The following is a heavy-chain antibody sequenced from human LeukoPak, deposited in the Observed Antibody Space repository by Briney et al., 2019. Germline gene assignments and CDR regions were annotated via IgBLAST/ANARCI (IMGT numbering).Heavy chain of an antibody. J-gene: IGHJ5*02. CDR2: IYHSGNT. CDR3: ARSYCSSTSCYSGEKRSLRFDP. D-gene: IGHD2-2*02. V-gene: IGHV4-38-2*02. Sequence: PSETLSLTYTVSGYSISSGYYWGWIRRPPGKGLEWIGSIYHSGNTYYNPSLKSRVTISVDTSKNQFSLKLSSVTAADTAVYYCARSYCSSTSCYSGEKRSLRFDPWGQGTLVTVSS. CDR1: GYSISSGYY.